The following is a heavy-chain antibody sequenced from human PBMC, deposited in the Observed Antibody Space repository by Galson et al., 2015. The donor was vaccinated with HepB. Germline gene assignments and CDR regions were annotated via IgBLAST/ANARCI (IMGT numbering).Heavy chain of an antibody. J-gene: IGHJ4*02. D-gene: IGHD5-24*01. V-gene: IGHV3-30*18. Sequence: SLRLSCAASGFTFSSYGMHWVRQAPGKGLEWVAVISYDGSNKYYADSVKGRFTISRDNSKNTLYLQMNSLRAEDTAVYYCAKDRGAGDGYNKEGFDYWGQGTLVTVSS. CDR3: AKDRGAGDGYNKEGFDY. CDR1: GFTFSSYG. CDR2: ISYDGSNK.